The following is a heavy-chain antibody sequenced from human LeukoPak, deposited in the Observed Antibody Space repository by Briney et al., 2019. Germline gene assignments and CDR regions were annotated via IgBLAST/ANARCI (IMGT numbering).Heavy chain of an antibody. J-gene: IGHJ3*02. Sequence: GRSLRLSCAASGFTFSSYGMHWVRQAPGKGLEWVTVISYDGNNKYYADSVKGRFTISRDNSKNTLYLQMNSLRAEDTAVYYCASLAGSGSYWGREHASDIWGQGTMVIVSS. V-gene: IGHV3-30*03. D-gene: IGHD3-10*01. CDR2: ISYDGNNK. CDR1: GFTFSSYG. CDR3: ASLAGSGSYWGREHASDI.